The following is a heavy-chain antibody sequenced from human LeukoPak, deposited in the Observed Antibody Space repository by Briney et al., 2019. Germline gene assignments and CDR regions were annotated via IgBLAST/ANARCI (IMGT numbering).Heavy chain of an antibody. CDR3: ARGKGVVPAAISNCFDP. CDR1: GGSFSGYY. CDR2: INHSGST. Sequence: SETLSLTCAVYGGSFSGYYWSWIRQPPGKGLEWIGEINHSGSTNYNPSLTSRVTISVDTSKNQCSLKLSSVTAADTSVYYCARGKGVVPAAISNCFDPWGQGTLVTVSS. J-gene: IGHJ5*02. V-gene: IGHV4-34*01. D-gene: IGHD2-2*02.